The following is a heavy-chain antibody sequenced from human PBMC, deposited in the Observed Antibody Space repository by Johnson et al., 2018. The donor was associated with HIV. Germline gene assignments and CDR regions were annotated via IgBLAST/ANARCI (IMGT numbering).Heavy chain of an antibody. D-gene: IGHD6-13*01. CDR3: VKGMDSSSWYAFDI. Sequence: QVQLVESGGGVVQPGRSLRLSCAASGFTFNSYGMHWVRKAPGKGLEWVAVIWYDGSNKYYADSVKGRFTISRDNSKNTLYLQMNSLRAEDTAIYYCVKGMDSSSWYAFDIWGQGTMVTVSS. J-gene: IGHJ3*02. CDR2: IWYDGSNK. V-gene: IGHV3-33*06. CDR1: GFTFNSYG.